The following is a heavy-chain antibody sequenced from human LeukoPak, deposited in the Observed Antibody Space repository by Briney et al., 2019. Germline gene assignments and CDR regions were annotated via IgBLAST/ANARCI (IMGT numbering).Heavy chain of an antibody. CDR2: IKQDASQE. Sequence: GGSLKLSCAASGFTFSSYWMSWVRQAPGKGPEWVAHIKQDASQEYHVDSVKGRFTISRDNAKNSLYLQMNSLRAEDTAVYYCARGVVYPAWSGPHWSDYWGQGALVTVSS. D-gene: IGHD3-3*01. CDR3: ARGVVYPAWSGPHWSDY. J-gene: IGHJ4*02. CDR1: GFTFSSYW. V-gene: IGHV3-7*01.